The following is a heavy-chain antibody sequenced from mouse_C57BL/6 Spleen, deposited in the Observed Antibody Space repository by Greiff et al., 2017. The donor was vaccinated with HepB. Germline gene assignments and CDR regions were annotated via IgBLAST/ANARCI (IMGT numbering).Heavy chain of an antibody. CDR3: AKTITTVVAEFDY. D-gene: IGHD1-1*01. CDR2: IDPSDSYT. J-gene: IGHJ2*01. V-gene: IGHV1-59*01. Sequence: VQLQQSGAELVRPGTSVKLSCKASGYTFTSYWMHWVKQRPGQGLEWIGVIDPSDSYTNYTQKFKGKATLTVDTSSSTAYMQLSSLTSEDSAVYYCAKTITTVVAEFDYWGQGTTLTVSS. CDR1: GYTFTSYW.